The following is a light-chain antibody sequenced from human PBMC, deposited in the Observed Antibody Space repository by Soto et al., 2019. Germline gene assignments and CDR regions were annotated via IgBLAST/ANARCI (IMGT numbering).Light chain of an antibody. Sequence: IVLTQSPGTLSLSPGGRATLPCRASQSVSSSYLAWYQQKPGQAPRLLIYGASSRATGIPDRFSGSGSGTDFTLTISRLEPEDFAVYYCQQYAASRTFGQGTKVDIK. CDR1: QSVSSSY. CDR2: GAS. J-gene: IGKJ1*01. V-gene: IGKV3-20*01. CDR3: QQYAASRT.